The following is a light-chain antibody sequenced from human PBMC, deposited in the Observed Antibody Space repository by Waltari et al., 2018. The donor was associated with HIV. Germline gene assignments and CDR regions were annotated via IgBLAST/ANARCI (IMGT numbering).Light chain of an antibody. Sequence: EIVMTQPPATLSVSPGERATLPCRASQSVTSNLAWYQQKPGQAPRLLIYAASTRATGIPARVSGRGSGTEFTLTISSLQSEDFAVYYCQQYDSRPLFSFGPGTKVDIK. CDR3: QQYDSRPLFS. CDR1: QSVTSN. CDR2: AAS. J-gene: IGKJ3*01. V-gene: IGKV3-15*01.